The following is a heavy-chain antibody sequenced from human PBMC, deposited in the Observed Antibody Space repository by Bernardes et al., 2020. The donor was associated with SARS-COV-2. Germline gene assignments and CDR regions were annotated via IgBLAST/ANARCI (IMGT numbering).Heavy chain of an antibody. CDR3: ARDGLTSEYYASTGVMGSYFDL. V-gene: IGHV3-64*02. Sequence: AGSLRLSCAASGFTFSSYAMYWVRQAQGKGLEYVSAISSNEGSTDYADSVKGRFTNSRDNSKNTLYLQMGSLRAEDMAVYYCARDGLTSEYYASTGVMGSYFDLWGRGTLVTVSS. CDR1: GFTFSSYA. J-gene: IGHJ2*01. D-gene: IGHD3-22*01. CDR2: ISSNEGST.